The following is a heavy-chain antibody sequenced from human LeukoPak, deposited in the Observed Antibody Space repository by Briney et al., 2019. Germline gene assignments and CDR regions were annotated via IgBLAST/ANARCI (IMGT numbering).Heavy chain of an antibody. CDR3: AKDYSSSWYDRNWFDP. CDR1: GFTFDDYA. D-gene: IGHD6-13*01. J-gene: IGHJ5*02. Sequence: GGSLRLSCAASGFTFDDYAMHWVRQAPGKGLEGVSGISWNSGSIGYADSVKGRFTISRDNAKNSLYLQMNSLRAEDTAFYCAKDYSSSWYDRNWFDPWGQGTLVTVSS. CDR2: ISWNSGSI. V-gene: IGHV3-9*01.